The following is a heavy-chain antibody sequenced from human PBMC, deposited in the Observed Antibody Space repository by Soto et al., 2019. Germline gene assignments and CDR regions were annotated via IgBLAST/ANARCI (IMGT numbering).Heavy chain of an antibody. CDR1: GGSISNFY. V-gene: IGHV4-59*01. J-gene: IGHJ4*02. D-gene: IGHD3-22*01. CDR2: IFYSRST. Sequence: QVQLQESGPGLVKPSETLSLTCTVTGGSISNFYWSWIRQPPGKGLEWIGYIFYSRSTNYNPSLKSRVTMSVDSSKDQFSLKLSSVTAADTAVYYCARGGGYYSYDLDFWGQGTLVTVAS. CDR3: ARGGGYYSYDLDF.